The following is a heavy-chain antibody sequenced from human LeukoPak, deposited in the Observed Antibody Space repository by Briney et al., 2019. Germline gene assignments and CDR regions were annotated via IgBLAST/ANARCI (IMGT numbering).Heavy chain of an antibody. CDR2: INHSGST. CDR3: AREGYCSGGSCYYYYYYMDV. V-gene: IGHV4-34*01. J-gene: IGHJ6*03. D-gene: IGHD2-15*01. CDR1: GGSFSGYY. Sequence: SETLSLTCAVYGGSFSGYYWSWIRQPPGKGLEWIGEINHSGSTNYNPSLKSRVTISVDTSKNQFSLKLSSVTAADTAVYYCAREGYCSGGSCYYYYYYMDVWGKGTTVTVSS.